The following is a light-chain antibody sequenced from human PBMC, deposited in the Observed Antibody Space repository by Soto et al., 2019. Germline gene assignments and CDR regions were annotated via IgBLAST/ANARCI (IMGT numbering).Light chain of an antibody. V-gene: IGKV1-39*01. J-gene: IGKJ3*01. CDR2: AAS. Sequence: DIQMTQSPSSLSASVGDRVTITCRASQSISSYLNWYQQKPGKAPKLLIYAASSLQSGVPSRFSGSGSGTDFTLTISSLQPDDFATYYFQQSYSTPPFTFGPGTKVEIK. CDR3: QQSYSTPPFT. CDR1: QSISSY.